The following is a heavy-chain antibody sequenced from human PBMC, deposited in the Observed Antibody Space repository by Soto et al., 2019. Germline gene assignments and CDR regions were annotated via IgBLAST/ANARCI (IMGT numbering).Heavy chain of an antibody. CDR2: IKQDGSEK. Sequence: GGSLRLSCAASGFTFSSYWMSWVRQAPGKGLGWVANIKQDGSEKYYVDSVKGRFTISRDNAKNSLYLQMNSLRAEDTAVYYFARDYTGDRVYDAFDIWGQGTMVTVSS. J-gene: IGHJ3*02. CDR3: ARDYTGDRVYDAFDI. V-gene: IGHV3-7*03. D-gene: IGHD7-27*01. CDR1: GFTFSSYW.